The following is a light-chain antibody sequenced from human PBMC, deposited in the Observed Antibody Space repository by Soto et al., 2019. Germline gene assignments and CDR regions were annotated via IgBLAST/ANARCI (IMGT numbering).Light chain of an antibody. CDR2: GAS. V-gene: IGKV3-15*01. J-gene: IGKJ1*01. CDR1: QSVSSN. CDR3: QQYNNWPPRT. Sequence: EIVMTQSPATLSVSPGERATLSCRASQSVSSNLAWYQQKPGQAPRLLIYGASTRATRIPARYSGSGSGTEFTLTISSLQSEDFAVYYCQQYNNWPPRTFGQGTQVEIK.